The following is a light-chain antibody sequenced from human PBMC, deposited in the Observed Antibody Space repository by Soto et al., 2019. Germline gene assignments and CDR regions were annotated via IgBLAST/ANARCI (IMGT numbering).Light chain of an antibody. J-gene: IGKJ4*01. Sequence: QSPSTLSASVGDRVTITCRASQSISSWLAWYQQKPGKAPKLLIYKASSLESGVPSRFSGSGSGTEFTLTISSLQPDDFATYYCQQYNSYPLTFGGGTKVDIK. CDR2: KAS. CDR3: QQYNSYPLT. V-gene: IGKV1-5*03. CDR1: QSISSW.